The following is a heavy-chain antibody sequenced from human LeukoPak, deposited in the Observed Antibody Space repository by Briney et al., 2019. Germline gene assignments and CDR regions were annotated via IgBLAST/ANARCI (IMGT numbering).Heavy chain of an antibody. Sequence: SETLSLTCTVSGGSISSSNFYWGWLRQPPGTGLEWIGSLYYSGSTYSASTYYNPSLRSRVTISVDSSKSQFSLKLSSVTAADTAVYYCARHDFYGRIYSGGFDPWGQGTRVAVSS. V-gene: IGHV4-39*01. CDR1: GGSISSSNFY. J-gene: IGHJ5*02. CDR2: LYYSGSTYSAST. D-gene: IGHD4-17*01. CDR3: ARHDFYGRIYSGGFDP.